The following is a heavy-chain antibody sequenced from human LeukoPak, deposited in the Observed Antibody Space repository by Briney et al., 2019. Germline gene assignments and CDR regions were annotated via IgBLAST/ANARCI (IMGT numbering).Heavy chain of an antibody. J-gene: IGHJ5*02. V-gene: IGHV3-48*03. CDR1: GFSFSIYE. CDR2: ISSSGGTT. CDR3: ATLSVASSDVDH. Sequence: GGSLRLSCAVSGFSFSIYEMHWVRQAPGKGLEWVSSISSSGGTTHHADSVKGRFTISRDNAQNSLYLQMSNLRDDDTAVYYCATLSVASSDVDHWGQGTLVTVSS. D-gene: IGHD6-19*01.